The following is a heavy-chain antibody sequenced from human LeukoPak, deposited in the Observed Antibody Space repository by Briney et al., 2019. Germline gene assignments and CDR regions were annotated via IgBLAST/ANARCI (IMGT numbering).Heavy chain of an antibody. D-gene: IGHD2-2*01. CDR1: GYSISSGYY. CDR2: IYHSGST. J-gene: IGHJ5*02. V-gene: IGHV4-38-2*02. Sequence: PSQTLSLTCTASGYSISSGYYWGWIRQPPGKGLEWIGSIYHSGSTYYNPSLKSRVTISVDRSKNQFSLKLSSVTAADTAVYYCASSTSFYWFDPWGQGTLVTVSS. CDR3: ASSTSFYWFDP.